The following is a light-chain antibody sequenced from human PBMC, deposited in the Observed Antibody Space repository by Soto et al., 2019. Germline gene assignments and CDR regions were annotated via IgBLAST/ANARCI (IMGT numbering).Light chain of an antibody. CDR3: QQTYSNFVS. CDR2: DAS. CDR1: QTISTY. J-gene: IGKJ4*01. Sequence: DIQMTQSPSSLPASVGDRVTITCRSSQTISTYLQWFHQKPGKAPNLLIYDASSLQTGVPSRFSGSGSGTDFTLTISSLQPEDFGTYYCQQTYSNFVSFGGGTRVEMK. V-gene: IGKV1-39*01.